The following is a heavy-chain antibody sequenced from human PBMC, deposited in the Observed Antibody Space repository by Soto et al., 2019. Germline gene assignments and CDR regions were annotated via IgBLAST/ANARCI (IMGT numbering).Heavy chain of an antibody. CDR2: IYYSGST. J-gene: IGHJ4*02. CDR1: GGSISSGGYY. CDR3: ARSCESTPPLDY. D-gene: IGHD2-21*01. V-gene: IGHV4-31*03. Sequence: PSETLSLTCTVSGGSISSGGYYWSWIRQHPGKGLEWIGYIYYSGSTYYNPSLKSRVTISVDTSKNQFSLKLSSVTAADTAVYYCARSCESTPPLDYWGQGTLVTVSS.